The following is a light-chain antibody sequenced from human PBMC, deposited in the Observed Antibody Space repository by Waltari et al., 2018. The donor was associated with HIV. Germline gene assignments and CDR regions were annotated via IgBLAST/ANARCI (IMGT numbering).Light chain of an antibody. V-gene: IGLV2-23*02. J-gene: IGLJ2*01. CDR3: CSYAGSSTPVV. Sequence: QSALTQPASVSGSPGQPITISCTGTSSDVGSYTLVSWYQQHPGKAPKRMIYEVSKRPSGVSNRFSGSKSGNTASLTISGLQAEDEADYYCCSYAGSSTPVVFGGGTKLTVL. CDR1: SSDVGSYTL. CDR2: EVS.